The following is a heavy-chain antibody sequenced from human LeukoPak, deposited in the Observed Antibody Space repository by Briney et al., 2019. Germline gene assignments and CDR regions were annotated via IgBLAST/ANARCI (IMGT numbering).Heavy chain of an antibody. Sequence: PGGSLRLSCAASGFTFARYAMSWVRQAPGKGLEWVAVISYDGSNKYYADSVKGRFTISRDNSKNTLYLQMNSLRAEDTAVYYCARASPQYYDILTGYFDYWGQGTLVTVSS. CDR1: GFTFARYA. J-gene: IGHJ4*02. D-gene: IGHD3-9*01. CDR2: ISYDGSNK. CDR3: ARASPQYYDILTGYFDY. V-gene: IGHV3-30*04.